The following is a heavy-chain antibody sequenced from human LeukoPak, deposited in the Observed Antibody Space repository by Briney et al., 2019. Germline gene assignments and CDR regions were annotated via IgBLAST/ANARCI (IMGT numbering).Heavy chain of an antibody. J-gene: IGHJ6*03. CDR2: ISSSSTYI. CDR1: GFTFSNYG. CDR3: AKSSGWNYYYYYMDV. D-gene: IGHD6-19*01. Sequence: GGSLRLSCAASGFTFSNYGMNWVRQAPGKGLEWVSSISSSSTYIYYADSVKGRFTISKDNAKNSLYLQMNSLRAEDTAVYYCAKSSGWNYYYYYMDVWGKGTTVIASS. V-gene: IGHV3-21*01.